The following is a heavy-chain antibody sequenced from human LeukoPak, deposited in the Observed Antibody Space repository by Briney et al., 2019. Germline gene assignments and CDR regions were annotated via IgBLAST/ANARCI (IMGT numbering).Heavy chain of an antibody. CDR3: ARDIGYHTFDY. Sequence: SETLSLTCTVSGGSISSYYWSWIRQPPGKGLEWIGYIYYSGSTNYNPSLKSRVTISVDTSKNQFSLKLSSVTAADTAVYYCARDIGYHTFDYWGQGGLVTVSS. V-gene: IGHV4-59*12. D-gene: IGHD5-12*01. CDR2: IYYSGST. CDR1: GGSISSYY. J-gene: IGHJ4*02.